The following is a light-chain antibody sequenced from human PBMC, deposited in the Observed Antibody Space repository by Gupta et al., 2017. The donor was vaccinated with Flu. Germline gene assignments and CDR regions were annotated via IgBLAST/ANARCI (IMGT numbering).Light chain of an antibody. CDR2: DFS. CDR1: SSNVGRYG. J-gene: IGLJ1*01. V-gene: IGLV1-44*01. Sequence: VIVSCSASSSNVGRYGVDWYQQRPGRAPNLLIYDFSDRPSGSPDRVSGSKSGTSAALAISGLQSEEEADYYCGVWDDSLSGHYVFGAGTKVTVL. CDR3: GVWDDSLSGHYV.